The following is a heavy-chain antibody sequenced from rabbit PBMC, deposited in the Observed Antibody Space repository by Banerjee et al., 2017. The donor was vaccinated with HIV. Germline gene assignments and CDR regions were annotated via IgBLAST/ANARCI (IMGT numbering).Heavy chain of an antibody. J-gene: IGHJ4*01. V-gene: IGHV1S43*01. CDR3: ARDDYGDYPNL. D-gene: IGHD2-1*01. CDR2: IYTSSGST. Sequence: GLEWIGYIYTSSGSTYYATWVISRFTISLDNAQNTVTLQMTSLTAADTATYFCARDDYGDYPNLWGQGTLVTVS.